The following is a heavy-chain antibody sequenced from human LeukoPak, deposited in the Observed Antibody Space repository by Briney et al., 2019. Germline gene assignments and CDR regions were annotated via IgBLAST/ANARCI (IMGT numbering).Heavy chain of an antibody. CDR3: ARVGIVGTIGDY. CDR1: GFTFSSSA. D-gene: IGHD1-26*01. Sequence: GGSLRLSCAASGFTFSSSAMSWVRQAPGKGLEWVSSISGSGGSPYYADSVKGRFTISRDNAKNSLYLQMNSLRAEDTAVYYCARVGIVGTIGDYWGQGTLITVSS. J-gene: IGHJ4*02. CDR2: ISGSGGSP. V-gene: IGHV3-23*01.